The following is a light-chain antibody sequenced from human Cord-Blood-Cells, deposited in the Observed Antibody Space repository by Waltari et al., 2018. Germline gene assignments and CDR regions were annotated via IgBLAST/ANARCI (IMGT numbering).Light chain of an antibody. CDR2: EVS. V-gene: IGKV2D-29*02. CDR3: MRSIQLPLT. CDR1: QSLLHSDGKTS. Sequence: DIVMTQTPLSLSVTPGQPASISCKSSQSLLHSDGKTSLYWYLQKPGQSPQLLFYEVSNRFSGVPDRFSGSVSGTDFTLKISRVEAEVVGVYYCMRSIQLPLTFGPGTKVDIK. J-gene: IGKJ3*01.